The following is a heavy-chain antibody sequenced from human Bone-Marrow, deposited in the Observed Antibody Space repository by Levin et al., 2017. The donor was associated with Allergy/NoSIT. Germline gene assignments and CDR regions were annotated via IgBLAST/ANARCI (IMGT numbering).Heavy chain of an antibody. Sequence: NSSETLSLTCTVSGGSISRSGYYWGWIRQPPGKGLEWIGSLYYSGYTYYNPSLKSRVTISVDTSKNQFSLKLSSVTAADTAVYYCAGNTTDFWTGYYTDYWGQGTLVTASS. J-gene: IGHJ4*02. CDR2: LYYSGYT. CDR1: GGSISRSGYY. V-gene: IGHV4-39*01. CDR3: AGNTTDFWTGYYTDY. D-gene: IGHD3/OR15-3a*01.